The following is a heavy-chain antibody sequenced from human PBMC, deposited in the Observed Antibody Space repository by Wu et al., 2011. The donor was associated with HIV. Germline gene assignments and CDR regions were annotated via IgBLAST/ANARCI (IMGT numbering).Heavy chain of an antibody. V-gene: IGHV1-69*15. CDR2: IIPILGRT. CDR1: GGTFSSYG. CDR3: ARDPNFVAPGASNYFDP. J-gene: IGHJ4*02. D-gene: IGHD2-2*01. Sequence: QVQLLQSGAEVKKPGSSVKVSCKASGGTFSSYGINWVRQAPGQGLEWMGRIIPILGRTNYAQKFKGRVTLTADESTSTAYMELSSLRSDDTAVYYCARDPNFVAPGASNYFDPWGQGTLVTVAS.